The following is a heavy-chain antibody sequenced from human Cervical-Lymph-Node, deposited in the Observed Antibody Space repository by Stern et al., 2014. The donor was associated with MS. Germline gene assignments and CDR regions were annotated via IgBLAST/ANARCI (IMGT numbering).Heavy chain of an antibody. CDR3: ARAVRELGT. Sequence: AQLLESGGGLAQPGGSLRLSCAVSGFPFSTYWMTWVRQAPGKGVEWVASIKTDGSEKSYVASVKGRFTISRDNAKNSLYLQMNSLRAEDTAVYYCARAVRELGTWGQGTLVTVSS. V-gene: IGHV3-7*01. J-gene: IGHJ5*02. D-gene: IGHD1-7*01. CDR1: GFPFSTYW. CDR2: IKTDGSEK.